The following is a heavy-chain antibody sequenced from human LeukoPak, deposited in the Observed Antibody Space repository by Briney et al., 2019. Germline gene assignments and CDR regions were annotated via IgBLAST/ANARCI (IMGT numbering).Heavy chain of an antibody. D-gene: IGHD4-17*01. CDR3: ARDGSGSGYGDYYFDY. V-gene: IGHV4-31*03. Sequence: SETLSLTCTVSGGSISSGGYYWSWIRQHPGKGLEWIGYIYYSGSTYYNPSLKSRVTISVDTSKNQFSLKLSSVTAADTAVYYCARDGSGSGYGDYYFDYWGQGTLVTVSS. J-gene: IGHJ4*02. CDR1: GGSISSGGYY. CDR2: IYYSGST.